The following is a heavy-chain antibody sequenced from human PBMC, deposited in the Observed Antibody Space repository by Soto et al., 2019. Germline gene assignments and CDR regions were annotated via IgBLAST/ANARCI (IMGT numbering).Heavy chain of an antibody. CDR3: ARTLDYGHMDV. CDR2: IYRSGST. Sequence: QVQMQESGPGLVKPSETLSLTCTVSGDSVRNQYWSWIRRPPERGLEWIGYIYRSGSTKYNPSLKSRLTISVDTSKNQFSLKLSSVTAADTAVYYCARTLDYGHMDVWGKGTTVTVSS. CDR1: GDSVRNQY. J-gene: IGHJ6*03. V-gene: IGHV4-4*09. D-gene: IGHD3-16*01.